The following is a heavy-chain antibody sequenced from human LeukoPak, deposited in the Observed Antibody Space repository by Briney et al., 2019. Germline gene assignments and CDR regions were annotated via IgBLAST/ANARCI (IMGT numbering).Heavy chain of an antibody. V-gene: IGHV4-61*02. Sequence: SETLSLTCTVSGGSISSGSYYWSWIRQPAGKGLELIGRIYTSGSTNYNPSLKSRVTISVDTSKNQFSLKLSSVTAADTAVYYCARDRGFMVRGSRRGYDDYYYYMDVWGKGTTVTISS. D-gene: IGHD3-10*01. CDR2: IYTSGST. J-gene: IGHJ6*03. CDR1: GGSISSGSYY. CDR3: ARDRGFMVRGSRRGYDDYYYYMDV.